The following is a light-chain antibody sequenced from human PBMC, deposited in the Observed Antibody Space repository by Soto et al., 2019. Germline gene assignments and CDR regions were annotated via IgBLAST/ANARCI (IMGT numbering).Light chain of an antibody. CDR1: SSNIGAGYN. CDR3: QSQDSSRSCVV. CDR2: NND. Sequence: QSVLTQPPSVSGAPGQRVTISCTGSSSNIGAGYNVHWYQQPPGTAPKLLIYNNDNRPSGVPDRFSGSRSGTSASLAITGLQAEEADDYYCQSQDSSRSCVVFGGGTKLTVL. J-gene: IGLJ2*01. V-gene: IGLV1-40*01.